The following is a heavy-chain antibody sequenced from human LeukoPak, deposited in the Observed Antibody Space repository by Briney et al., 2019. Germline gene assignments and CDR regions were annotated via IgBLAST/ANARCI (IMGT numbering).Heavy chain of an antibody. CDR3: AKDGSYYDSSGYYYDAFDI. CDR2: ISYDGSNK. D-gene: IGHD3-22*01. Sequence: GRSLRLSCAASGFTFSSYGMNWVRQAPGKGLEWVAVISYDGSNKYYADSVKGRFTISRDNSKNTLYLQMNSLRGEDTAVYYCAKDGSYYDSSGYYYDAFDIWGQGTMVTVSS. V-gene: IGHV3-30*18. J-gene: IGHJ3*02. CDR1: GFTFSSYG.